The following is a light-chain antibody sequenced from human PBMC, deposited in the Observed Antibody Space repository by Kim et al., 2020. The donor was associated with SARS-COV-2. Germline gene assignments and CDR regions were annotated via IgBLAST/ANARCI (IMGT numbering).Light chain of an antibody. V-gene: IGLV3-19*01. CDR2: SKN. CDR3: NSRDSSGNHQV. J-gene: IGLJ3*02. CDR1: SLRSYY. Sequence: SSELTQDPAVSVALGQTVRITCQGDSLRSYYASWYQQKPGQAPVLVIYSKNNRPSGIPDRFSGSSSGNTASLTITGAQAGDEADYYCNSRDSSGNHQVFG.